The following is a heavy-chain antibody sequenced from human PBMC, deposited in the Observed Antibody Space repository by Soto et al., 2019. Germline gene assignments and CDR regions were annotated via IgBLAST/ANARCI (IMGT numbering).Heavy chain of an antibody. CDR3: ARDIASRRLDR. V-gene: IGHV3-33*01. J-gene: IGHJ5*02. CDR2: IWYDGSDK. CDR1: GFTFRNHG. Sequence: QVQLVESGGGVVQPGRSLRLSCAASGFTFRNHGMHWVRQAPGKGPERVAVIWYDGSDKYYADSVKGRFTVRRDNSKNMFFLQMNSLGAEDTAVYYCARDIASRRLDRWGQGTLVIVSS. D-gene: IGHD6-6*01.